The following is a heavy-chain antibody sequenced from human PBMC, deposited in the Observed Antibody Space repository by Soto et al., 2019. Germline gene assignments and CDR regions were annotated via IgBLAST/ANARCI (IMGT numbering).Heavy chain of an antibody. CDR2: THYSAET. V-gene: IGHV4-59*08. Sequence: PSETLSLTCTVSGGSISSYYWSWIRQPPGKGLEWIAYTHYSAETNYNPSLKSRLTISLDTSANQVSLKLNSVTAADTAVYFCARHLNSGTYPLDYWGQGTLVTVSS. D-gene: IGHD3-10*01. J-gene: IGHJ4*02. CDR1: GGSISSYY. CDR3: ARHLNSGTYPLDY.